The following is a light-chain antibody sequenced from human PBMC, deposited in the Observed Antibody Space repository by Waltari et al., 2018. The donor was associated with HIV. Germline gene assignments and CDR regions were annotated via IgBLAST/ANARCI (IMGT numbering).Light chain of an antibody. Sequence: QSALTQPRSVSGSPGQLVTISCTGTSSDVGGYNYVSWYQQHPGKAPKLMIYDVSKRPSGVPDRFSGSKSGTSASLAISGLQSEDEADYYCAAWDDSLNGVVFGGGTKLTVL. V-gene: IGLV2-11*01. CDR3: AAWDDSLNGVV. CDR1: SSDVGGYNY. CDR2: DVS. J-gene: IGLJ2*01.